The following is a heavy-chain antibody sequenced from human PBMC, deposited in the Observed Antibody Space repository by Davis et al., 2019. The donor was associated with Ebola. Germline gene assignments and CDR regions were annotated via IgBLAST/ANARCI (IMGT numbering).Heavy chain of an antibody. D-gene: IGHD2-21*01. CDR2: IIPIFATV. CDR3: ATARGVGVGYYYHAMDV. V-gene: IGHV1-69*13. Sequence: SVKVSCKASGYTFTGYYMQWVRRAPGQGLEWMGGIIPIFATVNYARKFQARVKITADESTRTTYMEMSSLRSEDTAVYYCATARGVGVGYYYHAMDVWGRGTTVTVSS. CDR1: GYTFTGYY. J-gene: IGHJ6*04.